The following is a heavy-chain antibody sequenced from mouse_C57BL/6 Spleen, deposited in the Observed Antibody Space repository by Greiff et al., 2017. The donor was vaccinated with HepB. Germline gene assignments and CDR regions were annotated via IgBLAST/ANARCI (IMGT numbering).Heavy chain of an antibody. D-gene: IGHD2-4*01. CDR3: ARRHDYDAGGYYYAMDY. CDR2: IYPGSGST. V-gene: IGHV1-55*01. J-gene: IGHJ4*01. Sequence: QVQLQQPGAELVKPGASVKMSCKASGYTFTSYWITWVKQRPGQGLEWIGDIYPGSGSTNYNEKFKSKATLTVDTSSSTAYMQLSSLTSEDSAVYYCARRHDYDAGGYYYAMDYWGQGTSVTVSS. CDR1: GYTFTSYW.